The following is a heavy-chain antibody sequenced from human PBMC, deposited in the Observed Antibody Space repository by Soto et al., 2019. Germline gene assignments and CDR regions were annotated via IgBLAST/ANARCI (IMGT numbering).Heavy chain of an antibody. CDR1: GASIYNGGYF. J-gene: IGHJ4*02. D-gene: IGHD3-10*01. V-gene: IGHV4-30-4*01. CDR3: ASMGYHYGSGSYPLDY. CDR2: IHNSGSP. Sequence: SETLSLTCSVSGASIYNGGYFWSWIRQSPGKGLEWIGHIHNSGSPYNNPSLKSRVTISADTSMNQFSLALTSVTAADTAMYYCASMGYHYGSGSYPLDYWGQGTLVTVSS.